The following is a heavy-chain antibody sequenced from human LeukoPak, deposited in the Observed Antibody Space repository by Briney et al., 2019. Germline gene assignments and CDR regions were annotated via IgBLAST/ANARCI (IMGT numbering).Heavy chain of an antibody. V-gene: IGHV4-59*01. CDR3: ARTVVAASPKASIYYYYYMDV. CDR2: IYYSGST. D-gene: IGHD2-15*01. Sequence: SETLSLTCTVSGGSISSYYWSWIRQPPGKGLEWIGYIYYSGSTNYNPSLKSRVTISVDTSKNQFSLKLSSVTAADTAVYYCARTVVAASPKASIYYYYYMDVWGKGTTVTVSS. CDR1: GGSISSYY. J-gene: IGHJ6*03.